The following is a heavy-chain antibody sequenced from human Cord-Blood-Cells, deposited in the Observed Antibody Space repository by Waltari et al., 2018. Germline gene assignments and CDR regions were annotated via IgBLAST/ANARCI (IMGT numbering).Heavy chain of an antibody. CDR1: GYTFTGYY. CDR3: ARGPGDGDAFDI. D-gene: IGHD7-27*01. Sequence: QVQLVQSGAEVKKPGASVKVSCKASGYTFTGYYMHWVRQAPGQGLDGMGWSNPSSGGTNYAQKFKGRVTMTRDTSISTAYMELGRLRSDDTAVYYCARGPGDGDAFDIWGQGTMVTVSS. CDR2: SNPSSGGT. V-gene: IGHV1-2*02. J-gene: IGHJ3*02.